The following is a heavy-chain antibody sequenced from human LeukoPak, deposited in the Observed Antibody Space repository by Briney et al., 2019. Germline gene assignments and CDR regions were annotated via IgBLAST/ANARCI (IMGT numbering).Heavy chain of an antibody. Sequence: GGSLRLSCAASGFTFSTYSLNWVRQAPGKGLEWLSYISSSSSTIYYADSVKGRFTISRDNAKNSLYLQMNSVRAEDTAVYYCAREWPRYGDYAFDIWGQGTMVTVSS. J-gene: IGHJ3*02. D-gene: IGHD4-17*01. CDR3: AREWPRYGDYAFDI. V-gene: IGHV3-48*01. CDR2: ISSSSSTI. CDR1: GFTFSTYS.